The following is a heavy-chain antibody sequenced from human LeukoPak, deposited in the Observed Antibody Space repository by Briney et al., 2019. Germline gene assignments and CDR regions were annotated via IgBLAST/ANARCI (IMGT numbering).Heavy chain of an antibody. CDR3: AKDRTTAARIFDY. CDR1: GFTFSSYA. V-gene: IGHV3-23*01. J-gene: IGHJ4*02. D-gene: IGHD6-6*01. Sequence: GGSLRLSCAASGFTFSSYAMSWVRQAPGKGLEWVSGISGSGGGTTYYTGSVKGRFTISRDNPKNTLYLQMNSLRVEDTAVYYCAKDRTTAARIFDYWGQGTRVTVSS. CDR2: ISGSGGGTT.